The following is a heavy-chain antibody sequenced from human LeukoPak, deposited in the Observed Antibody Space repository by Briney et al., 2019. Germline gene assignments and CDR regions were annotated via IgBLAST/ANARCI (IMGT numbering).Heavy chain of an antibody. CDR1: GFTFSSYS. CDR2: ISSSSSYI. J-gene: IGHJ3*02. D-gene: IGHD3-22*01. CDR3: ARAPSMIVVVITGDALDI. V-gene: IGHV3-21*01. Sequence: GGSLRLSCAASGFTFSSYSMNWVRQAPGKGLEWVSSISSSSSYIYYADSVKGRFTISRDNAKNSLYLQMNSLRAEDTAVYYCARAPSMIVVVITGDALDIWGQGTMVTVSS.